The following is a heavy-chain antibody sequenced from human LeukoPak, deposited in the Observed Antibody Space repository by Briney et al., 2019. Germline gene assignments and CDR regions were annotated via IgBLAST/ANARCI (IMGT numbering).Heavy chain of an antibody. CDR3: VRDLSPVSYRNVWYDSLDI. V-gene: IGHV3-7*01. J-gene: IGHJ3*02. Sequence: PGGSLRLSCVASGFSFTSFWMTWVRQAPEEGLEWVANIAGNESQKRYMDSVKSQFTISRDNAKSPLYLQLTSLRAEDTAIYYCVRDLSPVSYRNVWYDSLDIWGRGTMVTVSS. CDR1: GFSFTSFW. CDR2: IAGNESQK. D-gene: IGHD1-1*01.